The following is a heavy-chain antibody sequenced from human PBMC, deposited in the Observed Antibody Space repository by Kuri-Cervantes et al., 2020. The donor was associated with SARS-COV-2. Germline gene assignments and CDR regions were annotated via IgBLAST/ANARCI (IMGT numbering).Heavy chain of an antibody. CDR3: ARDPRHYDFWSGRPYFDY. D-gene: IGHD3-3*01. J-gene: IGHJ4*02. CDR1: GFTFSSYA. V-gene: IGHV3-23*01. CDR2: ISGSGGST. Sequence: GESLKISCAASGFTFSSYAMSWVRQAPGKGLEWVSAISGSGGSTYYADSVKGRFTISRDNSKNTLYLQMNSLRSDDSAVFYCARDPRHYDFWSGRPYFDYWGQGTLVTVSS.